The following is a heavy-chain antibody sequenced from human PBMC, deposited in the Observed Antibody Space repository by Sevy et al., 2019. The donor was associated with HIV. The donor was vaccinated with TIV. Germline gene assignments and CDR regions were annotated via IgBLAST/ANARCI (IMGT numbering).Heavy chain of an antibody. Sequence: GGSRLSCAASGFTFSSYEMNWVRQAPGKGLEWISYITLSGSTMYYADSVKGRFTISRDNAKNSLYLQMNSLRAEDTAVYYCARDRQGITVAGTAIDYWGQGTLVTVSS. CDR1: GFTFSSYE. CDR3: ARDRQGITVAGTAIDY. D-gene: IGHD6-19*01. V-gene: IGHV3-48*03. J-gene: IGHJ4*02. CDR2: ITLSGSTM.